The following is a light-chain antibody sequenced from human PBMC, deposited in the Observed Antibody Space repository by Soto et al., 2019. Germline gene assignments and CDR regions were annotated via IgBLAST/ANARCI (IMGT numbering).Light chain of an antibody. CDR3: QHYYSYPRT. Sequence: AIRMTQSPSSFSASTGDRVTITCRASQGISSYLAWYQQKPGKAPKLLIYAASTLQSGVPSRFGGIGSGTDLTPTISCLHSEDFATYYCQHYYSYPRTFGQGTKVETK. J-gene: IGKJ1*01. CDR1: QGISSY. V-gene: IGKV1-8*01. CDR2: AAS.